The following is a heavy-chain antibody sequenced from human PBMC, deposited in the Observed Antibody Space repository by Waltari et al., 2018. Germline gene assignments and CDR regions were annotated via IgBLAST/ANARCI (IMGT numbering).Heavy chain of an antibody. Sequence: QVQLVQSGAEVKKPGASVKVSCKASGYTFTSHGISWMRQVPGQGPEWMGWISGDNGDTKFAQKVQGRVTMTTDTSTNTAYMELRSLKSDDTAVYYCARSPFNAPGSYFVHWGQGTLVTVSS. D-gene: IGHD3-10*01. J-gene: IGHJ4*02. CDR2: ISGDNGDT. CDR1: GYTFTSHG. V-gene: IGHV1-18*01. CDR3: ARSPFNAPGSYFVH.